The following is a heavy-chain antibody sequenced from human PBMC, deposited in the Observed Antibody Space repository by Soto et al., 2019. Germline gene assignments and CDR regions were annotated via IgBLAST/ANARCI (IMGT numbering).Heavy chain of an antibody. CDR2: INHSGST. D-gene: IGHD3-16*01. Sequence: SETLSLTCAVYGGSFSGYYWSWIRQPPGRGLEWIGEINHSGSTNYNPSLKSRVTISVDTSKNQFSLKLSSVTAADTAVYYCASQGGTTTWSYPEYWGRGTLVTVSS. CDR1: GGSFSGYY. V-gene: IGHV4-34*01. J-gene: IGHJ4*02. CDR3: ASQGGTTTWSYPEY.